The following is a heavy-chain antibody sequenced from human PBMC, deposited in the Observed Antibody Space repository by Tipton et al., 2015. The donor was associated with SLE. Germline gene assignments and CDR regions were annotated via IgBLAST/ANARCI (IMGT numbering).Heavy chain of an antibody. CDR3: AIRSVAGLGSVDY. D-gene: IGHD6-19*01. Sequence: QSGAEVKKPGASVKVSCKASGDIFTSYYMHWVRQAPGQGLEWMGGINPIGGRTGYAQKFQDRVTLTRDTSTSTAYMELRSLRSDDTAVYYCAIRSVAGLGSVDYWGQGTLVTVSS. J-gene: IGHJ4*02. CDR1: GDIFTSYY. V-gene: IGHV1-46*01. CDR2: INPIGGRT.